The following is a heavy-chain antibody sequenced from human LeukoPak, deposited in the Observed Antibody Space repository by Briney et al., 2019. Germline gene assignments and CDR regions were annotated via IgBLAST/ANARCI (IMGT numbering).Heavy chain of an antibody. CDR2: ISGSGGST. J-gene: IGHJ3*02. V-gene: IGHV3-23*01. D-gene: IGHD1-26*01. Sequence: GGSLRLSCAASGFTFSSYAMSWVRQAPGKGPEWVSAISGSGGSTYYADSVKGRFTISRDNSKNTLYLQMNSLRAEDAAVYYCAKGYRAFDAFDIWGQGTMVTVSS. CDR3: AKGYRAFDAFDI. CDR1: GFTFSSYA.